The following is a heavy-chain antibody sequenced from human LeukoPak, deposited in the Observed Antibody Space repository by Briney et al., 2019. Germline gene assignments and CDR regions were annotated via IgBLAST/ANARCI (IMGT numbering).Heavy chain of an antibody. D-gene: IGHD5-18*01. CDR2: INHSGST. Sequence: SETRSLTCAVYGGSFSGYYWSWIRQPPGKGLEWIGEINHSGSTNYNPSLKSRVTISVDTSKNQFSLKLRSVTAADTAVYYCAWSGIQLWFSYWGQGTLVTVSS. CDR1: GGSFSGYY. V-gene: IGHV4-34*01. CDR3: AWSGIQLWFSY. J-gene: IGHJ4*02.